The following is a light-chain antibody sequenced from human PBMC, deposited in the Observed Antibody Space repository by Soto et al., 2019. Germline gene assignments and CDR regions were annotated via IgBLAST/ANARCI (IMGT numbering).Light chain of an antibody. CDR1: QSISGW. CDR2: DAS. J-gene: IGKJ2*01. CDR3: QQYNSFLYT. V-gene: IGKV1-5*01. Sequence: DIQMTQFPSTLSASVGDRVTITCRASQSISGWLAWYQQKPGKAPKLLIYDASSLESGVLSRFSGSGSGTEFTLTISSLQPDDFATYYCQQYNSFLYTFGQGTKLEIK.